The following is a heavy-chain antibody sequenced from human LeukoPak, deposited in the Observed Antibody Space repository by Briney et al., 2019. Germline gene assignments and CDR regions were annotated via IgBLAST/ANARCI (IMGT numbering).Heavy chain of an antibody. CDR3: AREEIDKGYFDY. Sequence: SSETLSLTCAVYGGSFSGYYWSWIRQPPGKGLEWIGEINHSGSTNYNPSLESRVTISVDTSKNQFSLKLSSVTAADTAVYYCAREEIDKGYFDYWGQGTLVTVSS. CDR2: INHSGST. J-gene: IGHJ4*02. CDR1: GGSFSGYY. D-gene: IGHD3-9*01. V-gene: IGHV4-34*01.